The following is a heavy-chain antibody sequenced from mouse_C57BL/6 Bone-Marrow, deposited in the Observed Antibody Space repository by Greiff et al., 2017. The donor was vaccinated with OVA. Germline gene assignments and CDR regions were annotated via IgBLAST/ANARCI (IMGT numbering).Heavy chain of an antibody. CDR2: INPNNGGT. J-gene: IGHJ2*01. Sequence: EVQLQQSGPELVKPGASVKISCKASGYTFTDYYMNWVKQSHGKSLEWIGDINPNNGGTSYNQKFKGKATLTVDKSYSTAYMELRSLTSEDSAVYYCAGGYYYWGQGTTLTVSS. V-gene: IGHV1-26*01. D-gene: IGHD2-3*01. CDR3: AGGYYY. CDR1: GYTFTDYY.